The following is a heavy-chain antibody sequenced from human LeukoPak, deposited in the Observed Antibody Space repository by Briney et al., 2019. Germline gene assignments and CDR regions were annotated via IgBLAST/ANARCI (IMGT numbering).Heavy chain of an antibody. CDR2: ISYDGGNK. CDR3: ATNSRRPHQYYMDV. CDR1: GFTVSSFE. D-gene: IGHD1-14*01. Sequence: GGSLRLSCEASGFTVSSFEINWVRQAPGKGLEWVTLISYDGGNKYYGDSVKGRFTISRDNSKNTLYLQMTSLRVEDTAFYYCATNSRRPHQYYMDVWGKGTTVTVSS. V-gene: IGHV3-30*03. J-gene: IGHJ6*03.